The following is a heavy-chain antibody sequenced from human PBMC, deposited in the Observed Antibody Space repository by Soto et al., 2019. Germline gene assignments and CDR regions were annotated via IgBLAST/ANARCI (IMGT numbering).Heavy chain of an antibody. CDR2: INPSGGST. CDR3: ARDRPPIYYDILTGYYTAYDAFDI. V-gene: IGHV1-46*03. CDR1: GYTFTSYC. D-gene: IGHD3-9*01. Sequence: ASVKVSCKASGYTFTSYCMHWVRQAPGQGLEWMGIINPSGGSTSYAQKFQGRVTMTRDTSTSTVYMELSSLRSEDTAVYYCARDRPPIYYDILTGYYTAYDAFDIWGQGTMVTVSS. J-gene: IGHJ3*02.